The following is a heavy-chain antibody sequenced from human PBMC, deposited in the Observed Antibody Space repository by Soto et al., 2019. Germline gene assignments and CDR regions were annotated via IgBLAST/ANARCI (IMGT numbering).Heavy chain of an antibody. CDR2: INPNGGAT. Sequence: ASVEVSCKTSGDSFSAYYLHWVRQAPGQGLEWLGWINPNGGATKYAQKFRGRVAMTRDTSIRTAYLELTSLRSDDTAIYYCARESGGATATLDYYYFYMDVWGKGTTVTVSS. J-gene: IGHJ6*03. V-gene: IGHV1-2*02. CDR1: GDSFSAYY. CDR3: ARESGGATATLDYYYFYMDV. D-gene: IGHD5-12*01.